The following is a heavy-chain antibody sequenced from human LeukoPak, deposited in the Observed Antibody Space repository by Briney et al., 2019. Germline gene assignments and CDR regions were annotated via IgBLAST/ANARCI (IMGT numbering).Heavy chain of an antibody. V-gene: IGHV3-66*01. D-gene: IGHD3-10*01. J-gene: IGHJ4*02. CDR3: ARGTGSFEDY. CDR1: GFTFRSNY. CDR2: IYSGGTT. Sequence: GGSLRLSCAASGFTFRSNYMSWVRQAPGKGLEWVSIIYSGGTTNYADSVKGRFTISRDISKNTLYLQMNSLRAEDTAVYYCARGTGSFEDYWGQGTLVTVPS.